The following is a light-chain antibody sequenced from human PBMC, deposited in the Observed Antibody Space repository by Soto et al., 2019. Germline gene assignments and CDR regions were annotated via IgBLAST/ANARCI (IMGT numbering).Light chain of an antibody. J-gene: IGKJ1*01. V-gene: IGKV3-15*01. CDR3: QQYNNWGT. CDR2: GAS. CDR1: QSVSSN. Sequence: EIVMTQSPATLSVSPGERATLSCRASQSVSSNLAWYQQKPGQAPRLLIYGASTRATGIPARCSGSGSGTEFTLTISRLQSEDFAFYYCQQYNNWGTFGQGTKVEIK.